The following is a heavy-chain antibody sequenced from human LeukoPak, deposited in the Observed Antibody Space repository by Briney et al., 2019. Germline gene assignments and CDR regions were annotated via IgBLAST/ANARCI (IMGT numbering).Heavy chain of an antibody. CDR3: ARYTTSRFDY. CDR1: GYSISSYL. D-gene: IGHD1-14*01. V-gene: IGHV4-38-2*02. CDR2: LYQSGSA. Sequence: SETLSLTCSVSGYSISSYLWGWIRQSPGKGLQWIGTLYQSGSALYNPSLKSRVIISVDTSNNQLSLKLSSVTAADTAVYYCARYTTSRFDYWGQGTLVTVSS. J-gene: IGHJ4*02.